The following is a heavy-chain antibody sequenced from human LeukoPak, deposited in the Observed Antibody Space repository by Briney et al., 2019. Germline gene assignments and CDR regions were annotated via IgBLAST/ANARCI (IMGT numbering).Heavy chain of an antibody. V-gene: IGHV4-39*01. D-gene: IGHD5-18*01. CDR2: IYYSEST. CDR1: GVSISSSSYY. Sequence: PSETLSLTCTVSGVSISSSSYYWGWLRQPPGKGLEWIVSIYYSESTYYNPSLKSRVTISVDTSKNQFSVKLSSVTAAETAVYYCARLAPGSYGYYCGQGTLVTASS. CDR3: ARLAPGSYGYY. J-gene: IGHJ4*02.